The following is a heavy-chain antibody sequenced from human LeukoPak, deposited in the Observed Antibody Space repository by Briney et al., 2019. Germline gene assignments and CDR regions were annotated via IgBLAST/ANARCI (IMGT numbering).Heavy chain of an antibody. CDR2: ISSSGSTI. D-gene: IGHD5-24*01. CDR1: GFTFSSYE. J-gene: IGHJ4*02. V-gene: IGHV3-48*03. Sequence: GGSLRLSCAASGFTFSSYEMNWVRQAPGKGLEWVSYISSSGSTIYYADSVKGRFTISRDNAKNSLYLQMNSLRAEDTAVYYCASLRRDGYNYWGQGTLVTVSS. CDR3: ASLRRDGYNY.